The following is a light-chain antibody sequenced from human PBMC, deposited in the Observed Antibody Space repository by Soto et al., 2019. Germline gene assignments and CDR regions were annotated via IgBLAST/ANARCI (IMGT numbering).Light chain of an antibody. J-gene: IGKJ2*01. CDR1: QSVSSSY. Sequence: IGLTQSPSTLSLSPADRAPLSCSASQSVSSSYLAWYQQKPGQAPRLLIYDASNRAAGIPARFSGSGSGTDFTLTISSLEPEDFAVYYCQQRSNWPYTVGQGTKVDI. CDR3: QQRSNWPYT. V-gene: IGKV3D-20*02. CDR2: DAS.